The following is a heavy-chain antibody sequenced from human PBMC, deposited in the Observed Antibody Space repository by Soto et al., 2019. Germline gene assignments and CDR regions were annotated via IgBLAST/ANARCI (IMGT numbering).Heavy chain of an antibody. CDR3: ARQRDYYDTSGDSYFDY. V-gene: IGHV4-39*01. CDR2: IHHTGST. Sequence: PSETLSLTCTVSGGSISSTDYFWGWIRQPPGKGLEWIGSIHHTGSTYYNPSLKSRDNVSVDTSKNQISLKLTTVTAADTAVYYCARQRDYYDTSGDSYFDYWGQGTLVTVPQ. CDR1: GGSISSTDYF. J-gene: IGHJ4*02. D-gene: IGHD3-22*01.